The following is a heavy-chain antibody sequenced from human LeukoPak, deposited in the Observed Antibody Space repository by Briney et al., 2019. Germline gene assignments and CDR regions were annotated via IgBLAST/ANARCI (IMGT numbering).Heavy chain of an antibody. J-gene: IGHJ3*02. CDR1: GFTFSSYD. CDR2: IGTAGDT. D-gene: IGHD6-13*01. CDR3: ARGVIAAAPSGAFDI. V-gene: IGHV3-13*01. Sequence: GGSLRLSCAASGFTFSSYDMHWVRQATGKGLEWVPAIGTAGDTYYPGSVKGRFTISRENAKNSLYLQMNSLRAGDTAVYYCARGVIAAAPSGAFDIWGQGTMVTVSS.